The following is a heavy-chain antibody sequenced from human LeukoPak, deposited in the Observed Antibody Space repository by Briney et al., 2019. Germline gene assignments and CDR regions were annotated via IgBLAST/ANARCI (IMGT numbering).Heavy chain of an antibody. V-gene: IGHV4-4*07. CDR2: IYASGST. J-gene: IGHJ6*02. Sequence: SETLSLTCTVSGGSISSYYWSWIRQPAGKGLEWIGRIYASGSTNYNPSLKSRVTMSVDTSKNQLSLKLTSVTAADTAVYYCARHFSPGWTYHYGMDVWGQGTTVTVSS. D-gene: IGHD6-19*01. CDR3: ARHFSPGWTYHYGMDV. CDR1: GGSISSYY.